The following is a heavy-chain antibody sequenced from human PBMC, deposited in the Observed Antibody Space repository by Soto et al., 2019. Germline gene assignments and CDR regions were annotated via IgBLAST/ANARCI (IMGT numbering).Heavy chain of an antibody. CDR2: IKEDGSEK. CDR1: GFRISSYW. V-gene: IGHV3-7*03. CDR3: SSSEHSAGQH. J-gene: IGHJ4*02. D-gene: IGHD6-6*01. Sequence: EVQLVESGGGLVQPEGSLRLSCAASGFRISSYWMSWVRQAPGKGLEWVAHIKEDGSEKLYADSVKGRFTISRDTAKNTLYLEIDSLRVEDTAVYFCSSSEHSAGQHWGQGTLVTVSS.